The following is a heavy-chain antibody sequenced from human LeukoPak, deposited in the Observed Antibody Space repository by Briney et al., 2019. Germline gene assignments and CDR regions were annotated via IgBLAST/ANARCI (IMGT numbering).Heavy chain of an antibody. Sequence: GGSLRLSCAASGFTFSSYGMHWVRQAPGKGLEWVAFTRYDGSNKYYADSVKGRFTISGDNSKNTLYLQMNSLRAEDTAVYYCAKEHFGESYFDYWGQGTLVTVSS. CDR2: TRYDGSNK. D-gene: IGHD3-10*01. V-gene: IGHV3-30*02. CDR1: GFTFSSYG. CDR3: AKEHFGESYFDY. J-gene: IGHJ4*02.